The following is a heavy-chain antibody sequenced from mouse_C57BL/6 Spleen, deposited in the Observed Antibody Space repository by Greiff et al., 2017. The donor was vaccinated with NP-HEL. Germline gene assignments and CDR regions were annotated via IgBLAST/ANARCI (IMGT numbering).Heavy chain of an antibody. CDR2: ISDGGSYT. V-gene: IGHV5-4*01. CDR1: GFTFSSYA. D-gene: IGHD1-1*01. Sequence: EVQGVESGGGLVKPGGSLKLSCAASGFTFSSYAMSWVRQTPEKRLEWVATISDGGSYTYYPDNVKGRFTISRDNAKNNLYLQMSHLKSEDTAMYYCAREGTTVVATRYYAMDYWGQGTSVTVSS. J-gene: IGHJ4*01. CDR3: AREGTTVVATRYYAMDY.